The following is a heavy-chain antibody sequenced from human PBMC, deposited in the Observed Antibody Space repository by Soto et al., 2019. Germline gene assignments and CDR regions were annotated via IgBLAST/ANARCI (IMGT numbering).Heavy chain of an antibody. V-gene: IGHV4-39*01. J-gene: IGHJ4*02. CDR1: GVSLNSGHYY. D-gene: IGHD2-15*01. CDR2: IYYDEST. CDR3: GKGLIGATRHTDVDS. Sequence: SETLSLTCTVSGVSLNSGHYYWVWIRQSPGKGLAWIASIYYDESTYYNPSLKSRVTISTDKPKNQFSLTLKSVTAADTAVYYCGKGLIGATRHTDVDSWGQGALVTVYS.